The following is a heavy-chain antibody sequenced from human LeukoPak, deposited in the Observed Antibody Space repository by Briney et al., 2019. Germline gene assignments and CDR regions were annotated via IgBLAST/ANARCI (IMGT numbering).Heavy chain of an antibody. V-gene: IGHV3-66*01. J-gene: IGHJ6*03. D-gene: IGHD4/OR15-4a*01. Sequence: PGGSLRLSCAASGFTVSTNYMSWVRQAPGKGLEWVSVIYSGDNTYYADSVKGRFTISRDISKNTLYLQMNSLRAEDTAVYYCARVMVHDGDMDVWGEGTTVTVSS. CDR3: ARVMVHDGDMDV. CDR1: GFTVSTNY. CDR2: IYSGDNT.